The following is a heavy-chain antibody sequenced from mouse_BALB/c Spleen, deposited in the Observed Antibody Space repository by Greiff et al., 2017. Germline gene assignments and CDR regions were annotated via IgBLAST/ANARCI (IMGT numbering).Heavy chain of an antibody. CDR3: AREDGNYGGAMDY. D-gene: IGHD2-1*01. J-gene: IGHJ4*01. CDR2: IWAGGST. CDR1: GFSLTSYG. Sequence: VQLVESGPGLVAPSQSLSITCTVSGFSLTSYGVHWVRQPPGKGLEWLGVIWAGGSTNYNSALMSRLSISKDNSKSQVFLKMNSLQTDDTAMYYCAREDGNYGGAMDYWGQGTSVTVSS. V-gene: IGHV2-9*02.